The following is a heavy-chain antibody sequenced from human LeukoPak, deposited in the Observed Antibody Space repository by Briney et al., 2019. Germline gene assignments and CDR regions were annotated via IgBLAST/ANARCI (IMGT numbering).Heavy chain of an antibody. CDR3: ARDGGREYYDSTGYSHFDY. CDR2: VYSGGST. V-gene: IGHV3-53*01. D-gene: IGHD3-22*01. CDR1: GFTVSSNY. J-gene: IGHJ4*02. Sequence: XGSPRLSCAASGFTVSSNYMSWVRQAPGKGLEWVSAVYSGGSTNYADSVKGRFTISRDNSKNTLYLQMNSLRAEDTAVYYCARDGGREYYDSTGYSHFDYWGQGTLVTVSS.